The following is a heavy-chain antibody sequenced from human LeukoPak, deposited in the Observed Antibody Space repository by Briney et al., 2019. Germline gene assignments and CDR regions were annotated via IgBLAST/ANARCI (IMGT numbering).Heavy chain of an antibody. CDR3: ARQDSGSSPHYYYHGMDV. Sequence: SGGSLRLSCAASGFTFSDYYMTWIRQAPGKGLEWGSYISRNSGSSVYYADSVKGRFTISRDNAKNSLYLQMNSLRVEDTAVYYCARQDSGSSPHYYYHGMDVWGQGTTVTVSS. CDR2: ISRNSGSSV. D-gene: IGHD1-26*01. CDR1: GFTFSDYY. J-gene: IGHJ6*02. V-gene: IGHV3-11*01.